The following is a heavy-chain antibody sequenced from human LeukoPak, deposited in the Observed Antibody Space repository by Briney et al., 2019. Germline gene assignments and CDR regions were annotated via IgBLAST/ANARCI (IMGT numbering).Heavy chain of an antibody. Sequence: ASVKVSCKASGYTFISYYLHWVRQAPGQGLEWMGIINPSGGSTDYAQKLQGRVTMTRDTSTTTVYMELNSLRSEDTAVYYCARGNILTGYYYDAFDIWGQGTLVTVSS. J-gene: IGHJ3*02. CDR3: ARGNILTGYYYDAFDI. V-gene: IGHV1-46*01. CDR1: GYTFISYY. D-gene: IGHD3-9*01. CDR2: INPSGGST.